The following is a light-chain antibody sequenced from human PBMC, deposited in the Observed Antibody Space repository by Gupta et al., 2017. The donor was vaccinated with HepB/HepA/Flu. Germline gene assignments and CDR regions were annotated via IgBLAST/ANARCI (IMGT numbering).Light chain of an antibody. CDR3: QQGNSFPWT. CDR2: GAS. Sequence: EIKMTQSPSSVSASVGDRVTITCRASQGISSQLAWYQQKAGNAPNLLIYGASSVQSGVPSRFSGSGSGTDFTLTISSLQPEDFATYYCQQGNSFPWTFGQGTKVEIK. V-gene: IGKV1-12*01. CDR1: QGISSQ. J-gene: IGKJ1*01.